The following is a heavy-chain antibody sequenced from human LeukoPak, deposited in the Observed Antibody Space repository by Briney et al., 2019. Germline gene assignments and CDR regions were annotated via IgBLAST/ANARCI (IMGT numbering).Heavy chain of an antibody. CDR1: GGSISSSNW. V-gene: IGHV4-4*02. J-gene: IGHJ4*02. CDR3: ARDPIAVAAQGDY. CDR2: IYHSGST. Sequence: PSETLSLTCAVSGGSISSSNWWSWVRQPPGKGLEWIGEIYHSGSTNYNPSLKSRVTISVDKSKNQFSLKLSSVTAADTAVYYCARDPIAVAAQGDYWGQGTLVTVSS. D-gene: IGHD6-19*01.